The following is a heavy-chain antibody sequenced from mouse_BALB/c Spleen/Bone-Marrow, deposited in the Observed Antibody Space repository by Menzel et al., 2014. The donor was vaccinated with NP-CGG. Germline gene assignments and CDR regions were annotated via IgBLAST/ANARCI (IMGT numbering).Heavy chain of an antibody. V-gene: IGHV5-17*02. Sequence: EVHLVESGGGLVQPGGSRKLSCAASGFTFSSFGMHWVRQAPEKGLEWVAYISSGSSTIYYADTVKGRFTISRDNPKNALFLQSSSLRSEDTAMYYCARGYDYGFAYWGQGTLVTVSA. CDR2: ISSGSSTI. D-gene: IGHD2-4*01. CDR1: GFTFSSFG. J-gene: IGHJ3*01. CDR3: ARGYDYGFAY.